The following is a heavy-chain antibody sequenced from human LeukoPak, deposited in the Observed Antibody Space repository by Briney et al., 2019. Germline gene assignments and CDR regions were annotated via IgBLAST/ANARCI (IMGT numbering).Heavy chain of an antibody. CDR3: AREMHGDDDY. D-gene: IGHD4-17*01. CDR2: ISRSGTTI. J-gene: IGHJ4*02. Sequence: HPGGSLRLSCAVSGFTFSSYEMNWARQAPGKGLEWVSYISRSGTTIYYADSVKGRFTISRDNAKNSLYLQMNSLRAEDTAVYYCAREMHGDDDYWGQGTLVTVSS. CDR1: GFTFSSYE. V-gene: IGHV3-48*03.